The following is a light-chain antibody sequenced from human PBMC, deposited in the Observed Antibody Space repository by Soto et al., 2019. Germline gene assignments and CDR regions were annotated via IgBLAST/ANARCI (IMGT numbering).Light chain of an antibody. J-gene: IGKJ1*01. V-gene: IGKV1-5*01. CDR1: QSISSW. CDR2: DAS. Sequence: DIQMTQSPSTLSASVGDRVTIACRASQSISSWLAWYQQKPGKAPKLLIYDASSLESGVPSRFSGSGSGTEFTLTISSLQPDDFATYYCQQYNSWTFGQGTKVDIK. CDR3: QQYNSWT.